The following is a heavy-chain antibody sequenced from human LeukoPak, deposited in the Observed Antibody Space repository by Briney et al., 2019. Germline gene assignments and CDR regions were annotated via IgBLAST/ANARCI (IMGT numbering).Heavy chain of an antibody. CDR1: GFTFSSYG. V-gene: IGHV3-30*18. J-gene: IGHJ4*02. Sequence: GGSLRLSCAASGFTFSSYGMHWVRQAPGKGLEWVAVISYDGSNKYYADSVKGRFTISRDNSKNTLYLQMNSLRAEDTAVYYCAKVAGYVYGDYGARGPYYFDYWGQGTLVTVSS. CDR3: AKVAGYVYGDYGARGPYYFDY. CDR2: ISYDGSNK. D-gene: IGHD4-17*01.